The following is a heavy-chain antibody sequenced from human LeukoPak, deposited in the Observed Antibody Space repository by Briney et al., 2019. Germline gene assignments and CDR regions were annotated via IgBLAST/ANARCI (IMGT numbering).Heavy chain of an antibody. V-gene: IGHV3-30-3*01. Sequence: PGGSLRLSCAASGFTFSLYAMHWVRQGPGKGLEWVSVISYDGTKKYYADSVRGRFTISRDNSQNTLYLQMNSLKPEDTAVYYCASRKDTPHLPDYWGQGTLVTVSS. CDR3: ASRKDTPHLPDY. CDR1: GFTFSLYA. D-gene: IGHD5-18*01. CDR2: ISYDGTKK. J-gene: IGHJ4*02.